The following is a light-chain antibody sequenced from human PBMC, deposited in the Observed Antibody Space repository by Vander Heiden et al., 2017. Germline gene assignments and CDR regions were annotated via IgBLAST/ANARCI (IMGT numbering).Light chain of an antibody. CDR1: QSISSW. CDR3: QQYKDYWT. CDR2: DAS. Sequence: DIQMTQFPSTLSAYVGDTVTITCRASQSISSWLAWYQQKPGRAPKLLIDDASDLKTGVPSRFSGSGSGTEFTLTINSLQPDDFATYYCQQYKDYWTFGQGTTVEIK. V-gene: IGKV1-5*01. J-gene: IGKJ1*01.